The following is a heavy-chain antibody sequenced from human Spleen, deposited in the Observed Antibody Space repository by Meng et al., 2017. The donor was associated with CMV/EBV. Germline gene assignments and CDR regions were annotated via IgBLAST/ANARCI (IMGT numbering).Heavy chain of an antibody. Sequence: GESLKISCSASGFTFRKYAMTWVRQAPGKGLEWVSAISGGGGVNTYYAASVKGRFTISRDNAKNSLYLQMNSLRAEDTAVYFCSRDLPGIAARGGMDVWGQGTTVTVSS. CDR1: GFTFRKYA. D-gene: IGHD6-13*01. V-gene: IGHV3-23*01. CDR3: SRDLPGIAARGGMDV. J-gene: IGHJ6*01. CDR2: ISGGGGVNT.